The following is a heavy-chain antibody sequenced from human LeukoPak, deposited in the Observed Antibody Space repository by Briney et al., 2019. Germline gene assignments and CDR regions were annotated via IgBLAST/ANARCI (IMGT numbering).Heavy chain of an antibody. J-gene: IGHJ4*02. V-gene: IGHV3-23*01. CDR2: ISGSGGST. Sequence: GGSLRLSCAASGFTFSSYAMSWVRQAPGKGLEWVSAISGSGGSTYYADSVKGRFTISRDNSKNTLYLQMNSLRAGDTAVYYCAKADGYNFGAFDYWGQGTLVTVSS. CDR3: AKADGYNFGAFDY. CDR1: GFTFSSYA. D-gene: IGHD5-12*01.